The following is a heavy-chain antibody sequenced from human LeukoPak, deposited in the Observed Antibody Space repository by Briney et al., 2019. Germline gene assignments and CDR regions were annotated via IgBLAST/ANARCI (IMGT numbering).Heavy chain of an antibody. V-gene: IGHV4-39*01. CDR1: GGSISSSSYY. CDR2: IYYSGST. D-gene: IGHD1-26*01. Sequence: SETLSLTCTVSGGSISSSSYYWGWIRQPPGKGLEWIGSIYYSGSTYYNPSLKSRVTISVDTSKNQFSLKLSSVTAADTAVYYCASQRGSGSYLPYYYGMDVWGQGTTVTVSS. J-gene: IGHJ6*02. CDR3: ASQRGSGSYLPYYYGMDV.